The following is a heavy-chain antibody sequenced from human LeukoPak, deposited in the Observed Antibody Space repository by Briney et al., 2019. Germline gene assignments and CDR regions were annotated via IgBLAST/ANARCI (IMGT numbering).Heavy chain of an antibody. CDR2: IYSGGST. V-gene: IGHV3-53*01. D-gene: IGHD3-10*01. Sequence: GGSLRLSCAASGFTVSSNYMSWVRQAPGKGLEWVSVIYSGGSTYYADSVKGRFTISRDNSKNTQYLQMNSLRAEDTAVYYCARWDGSGSQYFDYWGQGTLVTVSS. CDR3: ARWDGSGSQYFDY. CDR1: GFTVSSNY. J-gene: IGHJ4*02.